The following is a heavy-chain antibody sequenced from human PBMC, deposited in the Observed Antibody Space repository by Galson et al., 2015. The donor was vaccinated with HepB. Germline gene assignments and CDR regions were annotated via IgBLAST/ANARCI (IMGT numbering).Heavy chain of an antibody. V-gene: IGHV3-7*03. CDR1: GFTFSSYW. CDR2: IKQDGSEK. J-gene: IGHJ4*02. CDR3: ARDESYYYDSSGRGLVDY. Sequence: SLRLSCAASGFTFSSYWMSWVRQAPGRGLEWVANIKQDGSEKYYVDSVKGRFTISRDNAKNSLYLQMNSLRAEDTAVYYCARDESYYYDSSGRGLVDYWGQGTLVTVSS. D-gene: IGHD3-22*01.